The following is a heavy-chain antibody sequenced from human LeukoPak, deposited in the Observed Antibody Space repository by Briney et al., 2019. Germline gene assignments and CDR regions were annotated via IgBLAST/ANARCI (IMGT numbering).Heavy chain of an antibody. J-gene: IGHJ3*02. D-gene: IGHD4-11*01. CDR1: GGSISSYY. Sequence: PSETLSLTCTVSGGSISSYYWSWVRQPPGKGLEWIGYTYYSGSTDYNPSLKSRVTISVDTSKNQLSLKLSSVTAADTAVYYCARHNDYSRAFDIWGQGTMVTVSS. CDR2: TYYSGST. V-gene: IGHV4-59*08. CDR3: ARHNDYSRAFDI.